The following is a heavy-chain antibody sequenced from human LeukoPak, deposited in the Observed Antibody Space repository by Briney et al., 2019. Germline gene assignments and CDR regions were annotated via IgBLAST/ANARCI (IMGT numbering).Heavy chain of an antibody. CDR3: ARGSVLLSMDV. V-gene: IGHV4-59*01. Sequence: SETLSLTCTVSGGFIGSFYWSWIRQPPGKRLEWIGYIYHSGSTNYNPSPKSRVTISVDTSKNQFSLKLSSVTAADTAVYYCARGSVLLSMDVWGKGTTVTISS. J-gene: IGHJ6*03. CDR2: IYHSGST. D-gene: IGHD3-10*01. CDR1: GGFIGSFY.